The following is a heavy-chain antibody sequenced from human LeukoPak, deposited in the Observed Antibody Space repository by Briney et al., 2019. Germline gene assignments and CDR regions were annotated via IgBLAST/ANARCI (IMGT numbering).Heavy chain of an antibody. Sequence: GGSLGRSCAASGFTFTNYWMSWVRQAPGKGLEWVANIKQDGSEKKYVDSVKGRFTISRDNGKNSLYLQMNSLRVEDTAVYYCARRGADWYFDLWGRGTLVTVSS. CDR2: IKQDGSEK. CDR3: ARRGADWYFDL. CDR1: GFTFTNYW. V-gene: IGHV3-7*01. J-gene: IGHJ2*01.